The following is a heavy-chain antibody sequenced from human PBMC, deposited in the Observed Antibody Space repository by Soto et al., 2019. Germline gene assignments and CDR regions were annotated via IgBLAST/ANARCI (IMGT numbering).Heavy chain of an antibody. J-gene: IGHJ6*03. V-gene: IGHV3-23*01. Sequence: GGSLRLSCAASGFIFSNYAMNWVRQAPGKGLEWVSIISGSSGSTYYADSVKGRFTISRDNSKNTLFLQMNSLRAEDTAVYCCARDDVHCSGGRCYGVPMDVWGKGTTVTVSS. D-gene: IGHD2-15*01. CDR1: GFIFSNYA. CDR2: ISGSSGST. CDR3: ARDDVHCSGGRCYGVPMDV.